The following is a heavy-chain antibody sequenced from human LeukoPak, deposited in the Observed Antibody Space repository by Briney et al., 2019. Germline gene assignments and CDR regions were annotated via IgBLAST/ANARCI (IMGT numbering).Heavy chain of an antibody. V-gene: IGHV3-23*01. CDR3: AISRSTYYYGSGNSMDV. D-gene: IGHD3-10*01. CDR1: GFTFSSYA. J-gene: IGHJ6*02. Sequence: GGSLRLSCAASGFTFSSYAMSWVRQAPGKGLEWVSAISGSGGSTYYADSVKGRFTISRDNSKNTLYQQMNSLRAEDTAVYYCAISRSTYYYGSGNSMDVWGQGTTVTVSS. CDR2: ISGSGGST.